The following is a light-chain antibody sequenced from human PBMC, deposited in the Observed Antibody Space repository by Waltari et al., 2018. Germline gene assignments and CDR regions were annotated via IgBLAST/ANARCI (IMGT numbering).Light chain of an antibody. CDR2: EVT. J-gene: IGLJ1*01. CDR1: SNDVGAYNY. Sequence: QSALTQPPSASGSPGQSVTISCTGTSNDVGAYNYVSWYQQHPGKAPKLMIYEVTKRHSGVPERFSVSKAGNTASLTVSGLQAEDEADYYCNSYAGSNNNVFGTGTKVTVL. CDR3: NSYAGSNNNV. V-gene: IGLV2-8*01.